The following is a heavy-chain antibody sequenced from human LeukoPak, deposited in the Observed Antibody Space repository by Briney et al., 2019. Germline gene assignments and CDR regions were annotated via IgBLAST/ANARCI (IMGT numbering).Heavy chain of an antibody. V-gene: IGHV1-2*02. Sequence: GSVKVSCKASGYTFTGYYMHWVRQAPGQGLEWMGWINPNSGGINYAQKFQGRVTMTRDTSISTAYMELSRLRSDDTAVYYCARDGYSGYDSALDYWGQGTLVTVSS. CDR3: ARDGYSGYDSALDY. D-gene: IGHD5-12*01. J-gene: IGHJ4*02. CDR2: INPNSGGI. CDR1: GYTFTGYY.